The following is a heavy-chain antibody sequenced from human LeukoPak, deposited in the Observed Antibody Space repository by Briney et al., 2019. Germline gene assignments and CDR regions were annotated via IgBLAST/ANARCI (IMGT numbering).Heavy chain of an antibody. CDR3: ARVTGYDWESSDDY. CDR1: GGSISSYY. J-gene: IGHJ4*02. CDR2: IYYTGSP. D-gene: IGHD5-12*01. V-gene: IGHV4-59*01. Sequence: AETLSLTCTVSGGSISSYYWSWIRQPPGKGLEWIGYIYYTGSPNYNPSLKNRRTILVGAYDNQFLLQLTSITAADTAVYFWARVTGYDWESSDDYWGQGTLVTVSS.